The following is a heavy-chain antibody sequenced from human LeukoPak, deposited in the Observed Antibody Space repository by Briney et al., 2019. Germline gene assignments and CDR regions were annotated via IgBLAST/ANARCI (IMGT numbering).Heavy chain of an antibody. J-gene: IGHJ4*02. CDR2: INTDGSNT. V-gene: IGHV3-74*01. CDR1: GFTFSRYW. Sequence: GGSLRLSCAASGFTFSRYWMLWVRQAPGNGLVWVSRINTDGSNTNYADSVKGRFTISRDNAKNTVYLQMNSLRAEDTAVYYCARVSTGSSSYDYWGQGTLVTVSS. CDR3: ARVSTGSSSYDY. D-gene: IGHD6-13*01.